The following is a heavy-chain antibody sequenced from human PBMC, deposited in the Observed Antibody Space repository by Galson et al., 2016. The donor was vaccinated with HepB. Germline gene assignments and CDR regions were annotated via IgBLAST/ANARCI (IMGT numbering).Heavy chain of an antibody. V-gene: IGHV3-33*02. D-gene: IGHD6-25*01. CDR1: GFTFSTYA. Sequence: SLRLSCAASGFTFSTYAMTWVRQSPGKGLEWVAVIWYDGSKEFYADYAKGRFTISRDDSKNTLFLQMNSLRGEDTALYYCARGRSSAGYYGLDVWGQGTAVTVSS. J-gene: IGHJ6*02. CDR2: IWYDGSKE. CDR3: ARGRSSAGYYGLDV.